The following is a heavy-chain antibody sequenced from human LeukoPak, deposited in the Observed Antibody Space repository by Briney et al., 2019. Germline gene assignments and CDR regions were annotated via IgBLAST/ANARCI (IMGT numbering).Heavy chain of an antibody. V-gene: IGHV1-2*06. J-gene: IGHJ4*02. CDR1: GYTLTGYY. CDR2: INPNSGGT. CDR3: ARNGYYYDSSGYSAVDY. Sequence: ASVKVSCKASGYTLTGYYMHWVRQAPGQGLEWMGRINPNSGGTNYAQKFQGRVTMTRDTSISTAYMELSRLRSDDTAVYYCARNGYYYDSSGYSAVDYWGQGTLVTVSS. D-gene: IGHD3-22*01.